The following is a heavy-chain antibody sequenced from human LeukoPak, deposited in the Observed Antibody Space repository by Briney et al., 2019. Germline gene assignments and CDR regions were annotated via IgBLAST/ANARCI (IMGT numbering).Heavy chain of an antibody. J-gene: IGHJ4*02. V-gene: IGHV3-23*01. CDR3: ATGEYYFDF. CDR1: GFTFPNYD. D-gene: IGHD3-16*01. CDR2: ISDSGHDT. Sequence: PVRSLRLSCAASGFTFPNYDMSWVRQARGKGLEWVSTISDSGHDTSYADSVKGRFTISRDNPKNTLYLQMSSLRAEDTALYYCATGEYYFDFWGQGTLVTVSS.